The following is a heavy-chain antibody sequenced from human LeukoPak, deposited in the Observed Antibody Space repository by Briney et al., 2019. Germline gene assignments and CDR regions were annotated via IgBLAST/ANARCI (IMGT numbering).Heavy chain of an antibody. D-gene: IGHD3-16*01. J-gene: IGHJ2*01. CDR3: ARGGWSLDL. CDR2: IYYSGST. CDR1: GGSISPYY. Sequence: PSETLSLTCIVSGGSISPYYWSWIRQPPGSGLEWIAYIYYSGSTSYNPSLRSRVTISVDTSNNHFSLKLSSVTAADTAVYYCARGGWSLDLWGRGTLVTVSS. V-gene: IGHV4-59*01.